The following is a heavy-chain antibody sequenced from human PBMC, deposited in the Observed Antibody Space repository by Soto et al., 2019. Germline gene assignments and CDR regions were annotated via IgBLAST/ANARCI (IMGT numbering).Heavy chain of an antibody. J-gene: IGHJ4*02. CDR1: GFTFSSYA. V-gene: IGHV3-23*01. Sequence: GGSLRLSCVASGFTFSSYAMSWARQAPGKGLEWVSGISGSGGNTYYPDSVKGRFTISRDNSKNTLFLQMSSLRAEDTAVYYCTKDLLHRSGSYGNYFDYWGQGTLVTVSS. CDR2: ISGSGGNT. CDR3: TKDLLHRSGSYGNYFDY. D-gene: IGHD3-10*01.